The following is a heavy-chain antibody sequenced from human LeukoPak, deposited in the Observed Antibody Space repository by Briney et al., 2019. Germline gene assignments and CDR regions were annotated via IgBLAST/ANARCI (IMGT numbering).Heavy chain of an antibody. Sequence: RGSLRLSSAASGFTFSSYSMNWVRDAPRKGLEWVSYISSSSSTIYYADSVKGRFTISRDNAKNSCYLQMNSLRAEDTAAYYCARGRHFGSGTHYMAFYSDSWGQGTLVTVSS. D-gene: IGHD3-10*01. J-gene: IGHJ4*02. CDR2: ISSSSSTI. CDR3: ARGRHFGSGTHYMAFYSDS. CDR1: GFTFSSYS. V-gene: IGHV3-48*04.